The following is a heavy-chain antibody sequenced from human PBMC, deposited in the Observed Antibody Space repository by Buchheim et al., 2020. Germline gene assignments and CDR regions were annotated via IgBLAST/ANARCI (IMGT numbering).Heavy chain of an antibody. V-gene: IGHV3-23*01. Sequence: DVQLLESGGGLVQPGGSLRLSCAASGFTFRNSVMSGVRQAPGKGRGWVPGVVVAVGGTTSAASGKGRFTISRDNSKNNLYLQMSSLRSEDTAVYYCAKVPPGVYCSGGSCFWDSWGQGTL. J-gene: IGHJ4*02. CDR3: AKVPPGVYCSGGSCFWDS. D-gene: IGHD2-15*01. CDR1: GFTFRNSV. CDR2: VVVAVGGT.